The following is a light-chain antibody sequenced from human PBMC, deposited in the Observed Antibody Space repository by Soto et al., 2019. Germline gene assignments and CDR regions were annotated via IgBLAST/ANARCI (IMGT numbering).Light chain of an antibody. J-gene: IGLJ2*01. CDR3: CSYAGSYTFGV. V-gene: IGLV2-11*01. CDR1: SSDAGGYNY. CDR2: DVS. Sequence: QSALTQPRSVSGSPGQSVTISCTGTSSDAGGYNYVSWYQQHPGKAPKLMIYDVSKRPSGVPDRFSGSKSGNTASLTISGLQAEDEADYYCCSYAGSYTFGVFGGGTKVTVL.